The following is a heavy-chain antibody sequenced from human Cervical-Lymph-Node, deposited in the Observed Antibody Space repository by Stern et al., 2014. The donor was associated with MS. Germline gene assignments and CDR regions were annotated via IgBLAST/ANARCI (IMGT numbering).Heavy chain of an antibody. V-gene: IGHV1-24*01. CDR3: ATHRGRVTYYYGMDV. J-gene: IGHJ6*02. Sequence: VQLVQSGAEVKKPGASVKVSCKVSGDTLSEISMHWVRQAPGKGLEWMGGFDPQHGETLYAQKFEGRVTMADDRSTDTAYMELSSLRSEDTAMYYCATHRGRVTYYYGMDVWGQGTTVTVSS. D-gene: IGHD2-21*02. CDR1: GDTLSEIS. CDR2: FDPQHGET.